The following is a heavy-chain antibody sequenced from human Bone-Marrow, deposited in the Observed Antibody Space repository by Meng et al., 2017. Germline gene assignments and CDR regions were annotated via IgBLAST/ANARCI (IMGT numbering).Heavy chain of an antibody. CDR1: GGSISSYY. Sequence: SETLSLTCTVSGGSISSYYWSWIRQPPGKGLEWIGYIYDSGSTNYHPSLKSRVTISVDTSKNQFSLKLRSVTAADTAVYYCARESVAGFYYYGMDVWGQGTTVTVSS. CDR2: IYDSGST. J-gene: IGHJ6*02. CDR3: ARESVAGFYYYGMDV. V-gene: IGHV4-59*01. D-gene: IGHD6-19*01.